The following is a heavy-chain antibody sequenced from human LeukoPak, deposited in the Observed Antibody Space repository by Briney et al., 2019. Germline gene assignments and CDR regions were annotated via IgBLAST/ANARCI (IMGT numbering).Heavy chain of an antibody. CDR2: ISGSGGST. D-gene: IGHD6-19*01. V-gene: IGHV3-23*01. CDR3: AKDQCRNSGCGSFDY. J-gene: IGHJ4*02. CDR1: GFTFSSYA. Sequence: PGGSLRLSCAASGFTFSSYAMSWVRQAPGKGLEWVSAISGSGGSTYYADSVKGRFTISRDNSKNTLYLQMNSLRAEDTAVYYCAKDQCRNSGCGSFDYWGQGTLVTVSS.